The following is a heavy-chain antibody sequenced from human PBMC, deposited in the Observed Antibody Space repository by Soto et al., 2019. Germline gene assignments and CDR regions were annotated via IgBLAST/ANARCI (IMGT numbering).Heavy chain of an antibody. J-gene: IGHJ4*02. CDR1: GYSFAGYW. CDR2: VYPDDSDT. D-gene: IGHD2-2*01. CDR3: ARPTYCSSTHCSPFDY. Sequence: GESLKISCKGSGYSFAGYWIAWVRQVPGKGLEWMGIVYPDDSDTRYSPSFQGQVTISADKSISTAYLQWSSLEASDTAMYYCARPTYCSSTHCSPFDYWGQGTLVTVSS. V-gene: IGHV5-51*01.